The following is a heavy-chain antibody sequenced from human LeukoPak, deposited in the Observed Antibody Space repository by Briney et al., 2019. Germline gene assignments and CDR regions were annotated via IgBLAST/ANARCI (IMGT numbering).Heavy chain of an antibody. CDR1: GFTFDDYG. D-gene: IGHD3-22*01. CDR3: ARDWPPEYYYDSSGYYHFDY. Sequence: GGSLRLSCAASGFTFDDYGMSWVRQAPGKGLEWVSGINWNGGSTGYADSVKGRFTIPRDNAKNSLYLQMNSLRAEDTALYYCARDWPPEYYYDSSGYYHFDYWGRGTLVTVSS. J-gene: IGHJ4*02. V-gene: IGHV3-20*04. CDR2: INWNGGST.